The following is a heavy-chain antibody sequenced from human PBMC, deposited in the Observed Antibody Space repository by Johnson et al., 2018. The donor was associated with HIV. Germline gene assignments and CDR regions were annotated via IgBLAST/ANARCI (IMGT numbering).Heavy chain of an antibody. CDR2: ISWNSGSI. CDR3: AKDKAGYSGSTGGAFDI. V-gene: IGHV3-9*01. CDR1: GFTFDDYA. J-gene: IGHJ3*02. Sequence: VQLVESGGGVVRPGGSLRLSCAASGFTFDDYAMHWVRQAPGKGLEWVSGISWNSGSIGYADSVKGRFTITRDNAKNSLYLQMNSLRAEDTALYYCAKDKAGYSGSTGGAFDIWGHGTMVTVSS. D-gene: IGHD1-26*01.